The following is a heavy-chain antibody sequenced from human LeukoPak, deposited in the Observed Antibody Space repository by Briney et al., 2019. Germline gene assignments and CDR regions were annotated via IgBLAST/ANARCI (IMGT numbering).Heavy chain of an antibody. V-gene: IGHV3-23*01. CDR2: ISGSGRST. CDR3: AKAGYSYGFYYYYMDV. D-gene: IGHD5-18*01. Sequence: TGGSLRLSCAASGFTFSDYAMSWVRQAPGGGLEWVSGISGSGRSTYYADSVKGRFTISRDNSKNTLYLQMNSLRAEDTAVYYCAKAGYSYGFYYYYMDVWGKGTTVTVSS. J-gene: IGHJ6*03. CDR1: GFTFSDYA.